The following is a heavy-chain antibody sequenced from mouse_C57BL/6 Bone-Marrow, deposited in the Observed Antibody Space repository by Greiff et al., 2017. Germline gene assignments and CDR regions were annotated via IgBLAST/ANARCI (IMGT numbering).Heavy chain of an antibody. Sequence: QVQLQQPGAELVKPGASVKMSCKASGYTFTSYWITWVKQRPGQGLEWIGDIYPTSGRTNYNEKFKSKAILNVDTSSNTAYMQLSSLTSGNSAVFYCARSGPLGRSFDYWGQGATLTVSS. J-gene: IGHJ2*01. D-gene: IGHD4-1*01. CDR1: GYTFTSYW. V-gene: IGHV1-55*01. CDR3: ARSGPLGRSFDY. CDR2: IYPTSGRT.